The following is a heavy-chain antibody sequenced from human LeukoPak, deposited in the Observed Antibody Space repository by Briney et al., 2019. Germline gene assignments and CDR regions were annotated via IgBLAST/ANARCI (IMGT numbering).Heavy chain of an antibody. CDR2: ISGSGGST. V-gene: IGHV3-23*01. CDR1: GFTFSNYA. CDR3: AKDRVGSSSWYPYYFDS. D-gene: IGHD6-13*01. Sequence: GGSLRLSCAASGFTFSNYAMSWVRQAQGQGLEWVSAISGSGGSTYYEDSVKGRFTISRDNSKNTMYLQMNSLRADDTAVYYCAKDRVGSSSWYPYYFDSWGQGTLVTVSS. J-gene: IGHJ4*02.